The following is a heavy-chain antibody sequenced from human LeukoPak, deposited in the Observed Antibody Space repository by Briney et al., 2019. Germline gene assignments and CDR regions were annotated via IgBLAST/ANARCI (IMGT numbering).Heavy chain of an antibody. V-gene: IGHV4-59*02. CDR3: ARDGDHDYGGNSGFYYYYMDV. CDR1: DGSVSAYY. J-gene: IGHJ6*03. CDR2: IYYSGST. D-gene: IGHD4-23*01. Sequence: SETLSLTCIVPDGSVSAYYWSWIRQTPGKGLEWIGYIYYSGSTNYNPSLKSRVTISVDTSKNQFSLKLSSVTAADTAVYYCARDGDHDYGGNSGFYYYYMDVWGKGTTVTVSS.